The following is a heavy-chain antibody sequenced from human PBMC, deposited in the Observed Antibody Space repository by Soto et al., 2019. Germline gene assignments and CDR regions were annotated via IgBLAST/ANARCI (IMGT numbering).Heavy chain of an antibody. Sequence: TGESLKISCKGSGYSFTSYWIGWVRQMPGKGLEWMGIIYPGDSDTRYSPSFQGQVTISADKSISTAYLQWSSLKASDTAMYYCARGPLMVRGVIISPYHALDIWGQGTMVTVSS. J-gene: IGHJ3*02. CDR1: GYSFTSYW. V-gene: IGHV5-51*01. D-gene: IGHD3-10*01. CDR2: IYPGDSDT. CDR3: ARGPLMVRGVIISPYHALDI.